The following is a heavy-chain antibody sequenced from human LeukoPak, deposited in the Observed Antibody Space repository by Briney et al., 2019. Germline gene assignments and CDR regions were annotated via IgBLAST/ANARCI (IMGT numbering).Heavy chain of an antibody. D-gene: IGHD1-7*01. CDR1: GGSFSGYY. J-gene: IGHJ6*03. Sequence: SETLSLTCAVYGGSFSGYYWSWIRQPPGKGLEWIGEINHSGSTNYNPSLKSRVTISVDTSKNQFSLKLSSVTAADTAVYYCERGRGLELPNYYYYHMDVWGKGTTVTVSS. CDR2: INHSGST. CDR3: ERGRGLELPNYYYYHMDV. V-gene: IGHV4-34*01.